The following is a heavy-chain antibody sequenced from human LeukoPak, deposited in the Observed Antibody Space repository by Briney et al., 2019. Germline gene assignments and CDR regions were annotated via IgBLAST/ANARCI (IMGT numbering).Heavy chain of an antibody. D-gene: IGHD5-12*01. CDR1: GFTFSTSA. J-gene: IGHJ6*03. CDR2: ISGSGVT. CDR3: ARDRVARGNYYYYMDV. V-gene: IGHV3-23*01. Sequence: PGGSLRLSCAASGFTFSTSAMTWVRQAPGKGLEWVSGISGSGVTDYADSVKGRFTISRDNSKNTLYLQMNSLRAEDTAVYYCARDRVARGNYYYYMDVWGKGTTVTVSS.